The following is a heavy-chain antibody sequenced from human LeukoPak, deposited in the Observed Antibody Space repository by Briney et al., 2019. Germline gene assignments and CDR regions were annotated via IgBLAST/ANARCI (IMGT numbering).Heavy chain of an antibody. Sequence: SETLSLTRTVSGDSISGYYWNWIRQPAGKGLEWIGRIYTSGSTNYDPSLKSRVTISVDKSKNQFSLKLSSVTAADTAVYYCARGLYCSSTSCYLDYWGQGTLVTVSS. CDR1: GDSISGYY. J-gene: IGHJ4*02. V-gene: IGHV4-4*07. CDR3: ARGLYCSSTSCYLDY. D-gene: IGHD2-2*01. CDR2: IYTSGST.